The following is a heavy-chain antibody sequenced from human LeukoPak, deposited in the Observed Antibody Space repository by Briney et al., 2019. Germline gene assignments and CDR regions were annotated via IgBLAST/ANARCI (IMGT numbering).Heavy chain of an antibody. Sequence: PSETLSLTCAVTGGSISNYYWSWIRQPPGKGLEWIGYIHYSGSPNYNPSLKSRVTISVDTSKNQFSLKLGSVSAADTAVYYCARGGWSLDIWGQGTMVTVSS. V-gene: IGHV4-59*01. CDR1: GGSISNYY. J-gene: IGHJ3*02. D-gene: IGHD2-15*01. CDR3: ARGGWSLDI. CDR2: IHYSGSP.